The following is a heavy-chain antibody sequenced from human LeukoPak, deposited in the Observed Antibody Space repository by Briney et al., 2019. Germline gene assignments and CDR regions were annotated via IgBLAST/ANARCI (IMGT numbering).Heavy chain of an antibody. Sequence: GASVKVSCKASGYTFTGYYMHWVRQAPGQGLEWMGRINPNSGGTNYAPKFQGRVTMTRDTTNSTAYMELSRLRSDDAAVYYCARGTLTFGGVISYWGQGTLVTVSS. D-gene: IGHD3-16*02. V-gene: IGHV1-2*06. CDR1: GYTFTGYY. J-gene: IGHJ4*02. CDR3: ARGTLTFGGVISY. CDR2: INPNSGGT.